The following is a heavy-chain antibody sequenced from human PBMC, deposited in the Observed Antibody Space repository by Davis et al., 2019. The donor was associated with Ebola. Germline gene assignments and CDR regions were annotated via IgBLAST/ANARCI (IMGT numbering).Heavy chain of an antibody. J-gene: IGHJ4*02. D-gene: IGHD3-3*01. CDR2: IKGDGSAT. V-gene: IGHV3-7*03. CDR3: AKAYYPYYDFWSGYYNVLAFFDY. CDR1: GFPFSSHW. Sequence: GESLKISCVASGFPFSSHWMSWVRQAPGKGLEWVAHIKGDGSATYYVDSVKGRFTISRDNAKTSLYLQINSLRAEDTALYYCAKAYYPYYDFWSGYYNVLAFFDYWDQGTLVTVSS.